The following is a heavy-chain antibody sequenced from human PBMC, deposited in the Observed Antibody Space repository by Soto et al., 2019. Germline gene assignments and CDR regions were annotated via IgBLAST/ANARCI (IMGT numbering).Heavy chain of an antibody. Sequence: QVQLVQSGAEVKKPGASVKVYCMASGYTFTNYDINWVRQATGQGLEWMGWMNPNSGNTGYAQKFQGIVTMTRNTSMSTASMDLSTMRSKDTAVYYCARGPVSWTSSSCPYFFDYWAQGTLVTVSS. CDR1: GYTFTNYD. CDR2: MNPNSGNT. D-gene: IGHD2-2*01. J-gene: IGHJ4*02. CDR3: ARGPVSWTSSSCPYFFDY. V-gene: IGHV1-8*01.